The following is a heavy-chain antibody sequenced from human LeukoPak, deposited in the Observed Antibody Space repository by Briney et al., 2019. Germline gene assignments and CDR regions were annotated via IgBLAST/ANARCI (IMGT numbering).Heavy chain of an antibody. Sequence: GGSLRLSCEASGFTFSWFWVHWVRQAPGKGLVWVARIKGDGISTNYADPVKGRFTISRDNAKNTVYLQMSSLRAEDTAVYYCAKDLHEIAADYWGQGTLVTVSS. CDR2: IKGDGIST. D-gene: IGHD2-21*01. J-gene: IGHJ4*02. CDR3: AKDLHEIAADY. CDR1: GFTFSWFW. V-gene: IGHV3-74*01.